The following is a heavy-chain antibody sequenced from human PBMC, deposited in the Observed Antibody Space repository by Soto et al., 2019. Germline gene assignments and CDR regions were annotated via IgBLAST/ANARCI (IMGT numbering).Heavy chain of an antibody. J-gene: IGHJ6*02. D-gene: IGHD6-6*01. CDR1: GFTFGTYE. CDR3: ARDPSLSSSSYLSYYYGMDV. Sequence: EVQLVESGGGLVQPGGSLRLSCAASGFTFGTYEMNWVRQAPGKGLEWVSYISRSGSTIYYADSVNGRFTISRDNAKNSLYLQLNSLRAEDTAVYYCARDPSLSSSSYLSYYYGMDVWGQGTTVTVSS. CDR2: ISRSGSTI. V-gene: IGHV3-48*03.